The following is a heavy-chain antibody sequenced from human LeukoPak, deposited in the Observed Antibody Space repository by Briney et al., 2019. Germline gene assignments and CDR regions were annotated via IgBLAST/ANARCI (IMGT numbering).Heavy chain of an antibody. D-gene: IGHD4-17*01. CDR3: AKDFGGATVTTSSAFDI. CDR1: GFTFSSYS. J-gene: IGHJ3*02. V-gene: IGHV3-21*04. Sequence: GGSLRLSCAASGFTFSSYSMNWVRQAPGKGLEWVSSISSSSSYIYYADSVKGRFTISRDNAKNSLYLQMNSLRAEDTAVYYCAKDFGGATVTTSSAFDIWGQGTMVTVSS. CDR2: ISSSSSYI.